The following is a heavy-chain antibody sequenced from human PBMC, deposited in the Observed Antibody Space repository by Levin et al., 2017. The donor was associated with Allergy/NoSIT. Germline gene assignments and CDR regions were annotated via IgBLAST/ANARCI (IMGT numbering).Heavy chain of an antibody. CDR3: ARDWGDRNSGSYLDY. CDR2: ISSSSSFI. J-gene: IGHJ4*02. D-gene: IGHD1-26*01. V-gene: IGHV3-21*01. CDR1: GFTFTTYT. Sequence: ASVKVSCGASGFTFTTYTMNWVRQAPGKGLEWVSSISSSSSFISYADSVKGRFTISRDNAKNSLYLQMNSLRAEDTAVYYCARDWGDRNSGSYLDYWGQGTLVTVSS.